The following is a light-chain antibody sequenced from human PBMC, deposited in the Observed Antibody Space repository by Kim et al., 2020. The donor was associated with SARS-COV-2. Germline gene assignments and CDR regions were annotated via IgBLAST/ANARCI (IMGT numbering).Light chain of an antibody. V-gene: IGKV1-39*01. Sequence: DIQLTQSPSSLSASVGDRVTITCRASQYVSSSLKWYRQKSGKAPELLIYDTFSLQSGAPSRFSGSRSGTDFTLTITSLQPADFATYFCQQSHDFPYTFGQGTKVDIK. J-gene: IGKJ2*01. CDR3: QQSHDFPYT. CDR1: QYVSSS. CDR2: DTF.